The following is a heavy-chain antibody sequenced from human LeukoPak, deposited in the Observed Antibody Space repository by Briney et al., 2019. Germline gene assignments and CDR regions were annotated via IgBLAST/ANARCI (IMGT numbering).Heavy chain of an antibody. D-gene: IGHD3-3*01. CDR3: ARGLAPPTIFGVDY. V-gene: IGHV4-39*01. CDR2: IYYSGST. Sequence: SETLSLTCTVSGGSISSSSYDWGWIRQPPGKGREWSGSIYYSGSTYYNPSLKSRVTISVDTSKTQSALKLSSVTAADTAVYYCARGLAPPTIFGVDYWGQGTLVTVSS. J-gene: IGHJ4*02. CDR1: GGSISSSSYD.